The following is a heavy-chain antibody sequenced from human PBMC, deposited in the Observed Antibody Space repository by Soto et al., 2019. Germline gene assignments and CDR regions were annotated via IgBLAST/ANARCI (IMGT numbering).Heavy chain of an antibody. D-gene: IGHD2-2*01. CDR3: TIHDCIRTSCYCYHCYSMDV. V-gene: IGHV1-69*12. Sequence: QVQLVQSGAEVKKPGSSVKVSCKTSGGTFSSYAISWVRQAPGQGLEWMGGIIPIFDTANYAQTFQGRVTITATESTSTADMGLSSLSFKETAVYNCTIHDCIRTSCYCYHCYSMDVRGQRTTVTVSS. J-gene: IGHJ6*02. CDR2: IIPIFDTA. CDR1: GGTFSSYA.